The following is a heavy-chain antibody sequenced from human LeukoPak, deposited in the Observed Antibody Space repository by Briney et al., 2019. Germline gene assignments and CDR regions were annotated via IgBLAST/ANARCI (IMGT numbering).Heavy chain of an antibody. CDR2: ISAYNGNT. CDR3: ARFPTAPWGALDAFDI. D-gene: IGHD3-16*01. Sequence: ASVKVSCKASGHTFTSYGISWVRQAPGQGLEWMGWISAYNGNTNYAQKLQGRVTMTTDTSTSTAYMELGSLRSDDTAVYYCARFPTAPWGALDAFDIWGQGTMVTVSS. CDR1: GHTFTSYG. J-gene: IGHJ3*02. V-gene: IGHV1-18*01.